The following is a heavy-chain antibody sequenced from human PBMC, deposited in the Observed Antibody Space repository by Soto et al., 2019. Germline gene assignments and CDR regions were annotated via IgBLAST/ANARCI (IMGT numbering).Heavy chain of an antibody. V-gene: IGHV1-3*01. J-gene: IGHJ6*02. CDR2: INAGNGNT. Sequence: ASVKVSCKASGYTFTSYAMHWVRQAPGQRLEWMGWINAGNGNTNYAQKFQERVTITRDMSTSTAYMELSSLRSEDTAVYYCAASYYYDSSGYYPTEDYYYGMDVWGQGTTVTVSS. CDR3: AASYYYDSSGYYPTEDYYYGMDV. D-gene: IGHD3-22*01. CDR1: GYTFTSYA.